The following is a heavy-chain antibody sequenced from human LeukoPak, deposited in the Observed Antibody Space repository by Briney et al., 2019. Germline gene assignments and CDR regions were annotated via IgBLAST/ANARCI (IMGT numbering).Heavy chain of an antibody. J-gene: IGHJ3*02. CDR1: AGTFSSYA. CDR2: IIPIFGTP. Sequence: VASVKVSCKPSAGTFSSYAISWVRQAPGQGLEWMGGIIPIFGTPNYAQKFQGRVTTTADESTRTAYMELSSLRSEDTAVYFCARDRHNYYYESSGYLFRGAFDIWGQGTMVTVSS. V-gene: IGHV1-69*13. CDR3: ARDRHNYYYESSGYLFRGAFDI. D-gene: IGHD3-22*01.